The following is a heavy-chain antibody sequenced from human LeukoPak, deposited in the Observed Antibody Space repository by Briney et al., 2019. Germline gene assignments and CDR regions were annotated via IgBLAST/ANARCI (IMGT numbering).Heavy chain of an antibody. D-gene: IGHD6-19*01. Sequence: PSETLSLTCSVSGGSISSNNYYWVWIRQPPGKGLEWIGSISYSGTTYYNPSLKSRVTISVDTSTNHFSLRLRSVTAADTAVYYCASGWDSAWFDPWGQGTLVTVSS. V-gene: IGHV4-39*07. CDR3: ASGWDSAWFDP. J-gene: IGHJ5*02. CDR2: ISYSGTT. CDR1: GGSISSNNYY.